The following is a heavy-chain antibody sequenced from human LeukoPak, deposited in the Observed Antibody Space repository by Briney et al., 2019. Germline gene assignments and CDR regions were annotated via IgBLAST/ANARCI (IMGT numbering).Heavy chain of an antibody. D-gene: IGHD3-3*01. CDR2: IYTSGST. J-gene: IGHJ3*02. V-gene: IGHV4-61*02. CDR3: ASIPRFRDAFDI. Sequence: SETLSLTRTVSGGSISSGSYYWSWIRQPAGKGLEWIGRIYTSGSTNYNPSLKSRVTISVDTSKNQFSLKLSSVTAADTAVYYCASIPRFRDAFDIWGQGTMVTVSS. CDR1: GGSISSGSYY.